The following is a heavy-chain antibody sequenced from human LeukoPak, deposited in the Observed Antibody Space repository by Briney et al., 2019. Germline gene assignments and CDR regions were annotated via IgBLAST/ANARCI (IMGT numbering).Heavy chain of an antibody. CDR2: ISRSSSTI. V-gene: IGHV3-48*02. Sequence: GVLRLSCAASGFIFSSYSLNWVRQAPGKGLEWVSYISRSSSTIYYADSVKGRFTVSRDNAKNSLYLQMKSLRDEDTAMYYCARQPDYSPYYYGMDVWGQGTTVTVSS. CDR3: ARQPDYSPYYYGMDV. D-gene: IGHD4-11*01. CDR1: GFIFSSYS. J-gene: IGHJ6*02.